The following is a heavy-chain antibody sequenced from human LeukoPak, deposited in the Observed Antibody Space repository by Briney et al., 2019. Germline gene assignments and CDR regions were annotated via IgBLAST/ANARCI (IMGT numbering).Heavy chain of an antibody. CDR3: ARDKGSYYYGSGSYLWFDP. CDR2: LYYSGST. J-gene: IGHJ5*02. Sequence: SETLSLTCTVSGGSISSYYWSWIRQPPGKGLEWIGYLYYSGSTNYNPSLKSRVTISVDTSKNQFSLKLSSVTAADTAVYYCARDKGSYYYGSGSYLWFDPWGQGTLVTVSS. D-gene: IGHD3-10*01. V-gene: IGHV4-59*01. CDR1: GGSISSYY.